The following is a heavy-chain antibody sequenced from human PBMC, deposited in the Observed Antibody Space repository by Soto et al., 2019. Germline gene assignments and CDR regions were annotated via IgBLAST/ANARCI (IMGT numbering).Heavy chain of an antibody. J-gene: IGHJ5*02. CDR3: ARDVTNFDSHGFDP. V-gene: IGHV1-69*01. Sequence: QVQLVQSGAVVKKPGSSVKVSCKASGGTFSSYAISWVRQAPGQGLEWMGGIIPIFGTANYAQKFQGRVTITADESTSKAYMELSSLRSDDTAVYDCARDVTNFDSHGFDPWGQGTLVTVSS. CDR1: GGTFSSYA. D-gene: IGHD2-21*02. CDR2: IIPIFGTA.